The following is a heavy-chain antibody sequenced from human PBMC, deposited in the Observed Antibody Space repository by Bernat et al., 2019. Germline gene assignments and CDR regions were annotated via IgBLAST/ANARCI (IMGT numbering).Heavy chain of an antibody. Sequence: EVQLVQSGAEVKKPGESLKISCKGSGYSFTSYWIGWVRQMPGKGLEWMGIIYPGDSDTRYSPSFQGQVTISADKSISTAYLQWSSLMASDTAMYYCARQTFSSGWYGGYDYWGQGTLVTVSS. CDR2: IYPGDSDT. CDR3: ARQTFSSGWYGGYDY. V-gene: IGHV5-51*01. D-gene: IGHD6-19*01. CDR1: GYSFTSYW. J-gene: IGHJ4*02.